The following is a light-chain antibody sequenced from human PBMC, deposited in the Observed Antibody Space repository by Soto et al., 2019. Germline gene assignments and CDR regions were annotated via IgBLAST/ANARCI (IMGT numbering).Light chain of an antibody. J-gene: IGKJ4*01. CDR2: AAS. CDR1: LSISRY. V-gene: IGKV1-39*01. CDR3: QQSYSNPLT. Sequence: DIRMNQCPSSVSDSXGDRVTIGMRPRLSISRYVRWYQQTPGRTPKLXXSAASSLHRGGPSRFSGSGSVADFTRTFSSLQLEDFATYYGQQSYSNPLTFGGGTKVDIK.